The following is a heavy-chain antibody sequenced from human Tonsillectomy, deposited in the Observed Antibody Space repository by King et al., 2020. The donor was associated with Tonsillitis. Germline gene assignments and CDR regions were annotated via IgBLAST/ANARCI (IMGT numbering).Heavy chain of an antibody. Sequence: VQLQESGPGLVKPSQTLSLTCTVSGGSISSGSYYWSWIRQPAGKGLEWIGRIYTSGRTNYNPSLKSRVTMSVDTSKNRFSLKLSSVSAADTAVYYCARGGDSGYDSSVPNWFDPWGQGTLVTVSS. CDR1: GGSISSGSYY. CDR3: ARGGDSGYDSSVPNWFDP. CDR2: IYTSGRT. J-gene: IGHJ5*02. V-gene: IGHV4-61*02. D-gene: IGHD5-12*01.